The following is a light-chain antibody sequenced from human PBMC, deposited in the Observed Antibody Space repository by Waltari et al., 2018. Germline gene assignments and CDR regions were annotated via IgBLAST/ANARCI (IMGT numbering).Light chain of an antibody. CDR1: QNIIRY. V-gene: IGKV1-39*01. J-gene: IGKJ1*01. CDR3: QQSYSTPPRT. CDR2: ASS. Sequence: DIQMTQSPASLSASVGDRVTITCRASQNIIRYLNWYQQRPGTAPKLLIYASSNLQIVVPSRFSGSGSGTDVTLTISSLQPEDFATYYCQQSYSTPPRTFGQGTKVEMK.